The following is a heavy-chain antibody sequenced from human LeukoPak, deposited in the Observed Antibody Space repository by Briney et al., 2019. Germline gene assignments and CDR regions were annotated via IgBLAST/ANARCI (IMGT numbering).Heavy chain of an antibody. D-gene: IGHD2-21*01. CDR3: ASPYCGRIACYGGNY. J-gene: IGHJ4*02. V-gene: IGHV3-74*01. Sequence: PGGSLRLSYGASWFTFTNLWMHWVRHATGKGLVWVSRISSDGRIPKYADPVKGRFTISRDNAKNALCLQMNSLRAEDTAVYYCASPYCGRIACYGGNYWGQGTLVTVSS. CDR1: WFTFTNLW. CDR2: ISSDGRIP.